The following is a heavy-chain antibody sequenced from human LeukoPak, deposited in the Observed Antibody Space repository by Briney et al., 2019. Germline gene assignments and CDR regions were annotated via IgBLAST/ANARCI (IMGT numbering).Heavy chain of an antibody. CDR2: ISGSGGSR. CDR1: GFTFNNYA. J-gene: IGHJ4*02. D-gene: IGHD2-21*01. V-gene: IGHV3-23*01. CDR3: AKGKGIGFDY. Sequence: QSGGSLRLSCAASGFTFNNYAMSWFRQAPGKGLEWVSGISGSGGSRHYADSVKGRFTISRDNSKNTLDLQMNSLRAEDTAVYYCAKGKGIGFDYWGQGTLVTVSS.